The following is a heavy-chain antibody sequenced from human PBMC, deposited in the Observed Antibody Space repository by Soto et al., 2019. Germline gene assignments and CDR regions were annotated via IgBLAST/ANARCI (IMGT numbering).Heavy chain of an antibody. Sequence: SETLSLTCTVSGGSISSSLYYWGWVRQPPGKGLEWIGSMYHTGKTYYIPSLKNRVTISTDMSKNQFSLKLSSVTAADTAVYYCARSQSYHHDMSGYMKAVDWFDPWGQGTLVTVSS. J-gene: IGHJ5*02. CDR2: MYHTGKT. D-gene: IGHD3-22*01. CDR1: GGSISSSLYY. CDR3: ARSQSYHHDMSGYMKAVDWFDP. V-gene: IGHV4-39*01.